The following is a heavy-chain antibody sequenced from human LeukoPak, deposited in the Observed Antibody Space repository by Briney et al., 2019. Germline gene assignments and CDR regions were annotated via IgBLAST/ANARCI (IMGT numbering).Heavy chain of an antibody. CDR1: GFTFSSYW. CDR2: IKQDGSEK. CDR3: AREFFCGGDCYPSNFDY. Sequence: GGSLRLSCAASGFTFSSYWMSWVRQAPGKGLEWVANIKQDGSEKYYVDSVKGRFTISRDNAKNSLYLQMNSLRAEDTAVYYCAREFFCGGDCYPSNFDYWGQGTLVTVSS. J-gene: IGHJ4*02. D-gene: IGHD2-21*01. V-gene: IGHV3-7*01.